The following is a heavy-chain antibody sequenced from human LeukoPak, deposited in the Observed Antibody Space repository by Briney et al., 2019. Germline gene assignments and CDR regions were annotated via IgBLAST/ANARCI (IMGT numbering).Heavy chain of an antibody. CDR1: GYTFTSYG. CDR2: ISAYNGNT. J-gene: IGHJ4*02. D-gene: IGHD3-22*01. Sequence: GASVKVSCKASGYTFTSYGISWVRQAPGQGLEWMGWISAYNGNTNYAQKLQGRVTMTTDTSTSTAYMELRSLRSDDTAVYYCARDVDSSGYPSNYFDYWGQGTLVTVSS. V-gene: IGHV1-18*01. CDR3: ARDVDSSGYPSNYFDY.